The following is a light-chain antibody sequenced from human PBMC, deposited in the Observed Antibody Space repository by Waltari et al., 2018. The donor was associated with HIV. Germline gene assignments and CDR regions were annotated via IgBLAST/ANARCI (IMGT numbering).Light chain of an antibody. CDR2: KVS. V-gene: IGKV2-30*01. CDR3: MQGTHFLT. J-gene: IGKJ4*01. Sequence: VVMTQTPVSLLVTLGQSASVSCRSSQSLEAADGNTYLNWFHQRPGHPPRRLIYKVSNRDSGVPERISGSGSDTEFTLEITTVEAEDSGIYFCMQGTHFLTFGGGTKV. CDR1: QSLEAADGNTY.